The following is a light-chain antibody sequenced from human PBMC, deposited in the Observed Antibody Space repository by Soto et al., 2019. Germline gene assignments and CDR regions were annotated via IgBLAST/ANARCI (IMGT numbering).Light chain of an antibody. V-gene: IGKV1-39*01. CDR2: AAS. CDR3: QQSYSNPWT. CDR1: QGISTY. Sequence: DIQMTQSPSSLSESAGHIFTITCRASQGISTYLNWYQKKTGKAPKLLIYAASSLQSGVPSRLRGSGYETDLTLTISSMQTEDFETYSCQQSYSNPWTFGHGTKVDIK. J-gene: IGKJ1*01.